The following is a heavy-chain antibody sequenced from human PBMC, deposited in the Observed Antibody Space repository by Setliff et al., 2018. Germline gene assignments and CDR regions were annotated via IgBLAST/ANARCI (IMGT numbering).Heavy chain of an antibody. V-gene: IGHV3-33*01. Sequence: QPGGSLRLSCASSGFTFGGSAMHWVRQAPGKGLEWVAFIWFDGSNKYYAASVTGRFTISRDNSRDTLYLQMNNLRVEDTAVYHCARSDGGSSGLDYWGQGTLVTVSS. D-gene: IGHD2-15*01. CDR1: GFTFGGSA. J-gene: IGHJ4*02. CDR3: ARSDGGSSGLDY. CDR2: IWFDGSNK.